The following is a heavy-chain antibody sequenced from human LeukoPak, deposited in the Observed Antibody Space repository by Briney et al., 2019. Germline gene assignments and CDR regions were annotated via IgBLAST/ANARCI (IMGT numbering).Heavy chain of an antibody. Sequence: PSQTLSLTCAVSGGSSRSGDYFWSWIRQPPGKGLEWIASIYYSGSTYYNPSLQSRVTISVDTSKNQFSLKVSSVTAADKAVYYCARLHLYGGNFYYFDYWGQGTLVTVSS. D-gene: IGHD4-23*01. J-gene: IGHJ4*02. V-gene: IGHV4-30-2*03. CDR2: IYYSGST. CDR3: ARLHLYGGNFYYFDY. CDR1: GGSSRSGDYF.